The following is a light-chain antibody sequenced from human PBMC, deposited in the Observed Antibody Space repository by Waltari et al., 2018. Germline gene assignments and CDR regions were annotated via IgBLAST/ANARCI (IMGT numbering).Light chain of an antibody. CDR2: AAS. CDR1: QSIASS. J-gene: IGKJ1*01. V-gene: IGKV1-39*01. CDR3: QQSYSTRWT. Sequence: DIQMTQSPSSLSASVGDRVTITCRASQSIASSLNWYQKKPGKAPKLLIYAASSLQSGVPSRFIGSGSGTSFPLTTNSLQPEDFATYYCQQSYSTRWTSGQGTRWTSN.